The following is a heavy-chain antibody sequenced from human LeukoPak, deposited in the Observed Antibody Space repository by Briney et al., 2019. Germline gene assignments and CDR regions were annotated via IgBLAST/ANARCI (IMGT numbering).Heavy chain of an antibody. V-gene: IGHV1-18*01. CDR3: ARTYYDFWSGYKNSYDY. CDR1: GYTFTSHG. D-gene: IGHD3-3*01. CDR2: ISAYNGNT. Sequence: ASVKVSCKASGYTFTSHGISWVRQAPGQGLEWMGWISAYNGNTNYAQKLQGRVTMTTDTSTSTAYMELRSLRSDDTAVYYCARTYYDFWSGYKNSYDYWGQGTLVTVSS. J-gene: IGHJ4*02.